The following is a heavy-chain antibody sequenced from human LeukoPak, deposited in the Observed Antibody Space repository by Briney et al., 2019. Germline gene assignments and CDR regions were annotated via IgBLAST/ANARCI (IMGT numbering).Heavy chain of an antibody. CDR1: GGSFSSYY. V-gene: IGHV4-34*01. Sequence: PSETLSLTCVVYGGSFSSYYWSWIRQPPGEGREWMGEINHSGNTYYNPTLKSRVTISVDTSKNQFSLELNSVTAADTAVYYCAPYSSGYYPDYWGQGTLVTVSS. CDR2: INHSGNT. J-gene: IGHJ4*02. CDR3: APYSSGYYPDY. D-gene: IGHD3-22*01.